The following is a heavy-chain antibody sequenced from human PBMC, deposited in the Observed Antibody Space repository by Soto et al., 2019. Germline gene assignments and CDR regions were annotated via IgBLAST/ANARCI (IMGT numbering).Heavy chain of an antibody. D-gene: IGHD3-10*01. CDR1: GDSVSTNSAA. V-gene: IGHV6-1*01. Sequence: SQTLSLTCAISGDSVSTNSAAWNWIRQSPSRGLEWLGRTYYRSNWYNDYAVSVKSRITINPDTSKNQFSLQLNSVTPEDTAVYYCARDGSVSYYNRGFTNCFDSRGQGTLVTVS. J-gene: IGHJ5*01. CDR3: ARDGSVSYYNRGFTNCFDS. CDR2: TYYRSNWYN.